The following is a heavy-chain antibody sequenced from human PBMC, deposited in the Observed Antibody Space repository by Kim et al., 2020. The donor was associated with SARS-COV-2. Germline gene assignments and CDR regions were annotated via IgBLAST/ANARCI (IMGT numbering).Heavy chain of an antibody. V-gene: IGHV1-2*02. CDR2: T. Sequence: TNYAQKFQVRVTMTRDTSISTAYMELSRLRSDDTAVYYCASEEQWLGWDYWGQGTLVTVSS. J-gene: IGHJ4*02. CDR3: ASEEQWLGWDY. D-gene: IGHD6-19*01.